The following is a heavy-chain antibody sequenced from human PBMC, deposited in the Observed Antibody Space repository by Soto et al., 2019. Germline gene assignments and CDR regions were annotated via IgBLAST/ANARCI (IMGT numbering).Heavy chain of an antibody. J-gene: IGHJ4*02. V-gene: IGHV5-51*01. Sequence: GESLKISCKGSGYSFTSYWIGWVRQMPGKGLEWMGIIYPGDSDTRYSPSFQGHVTISADKSISTAYLQWSSLKASDTAMYYCARQYSSSWYESYYFDYWGQGTLVTVSS. CDR3: ARQYSSSWYESYYFDY. CDR2: IYPGDSDT. CDR1: GYSFTSYW. D-gene: IGHD6-13*01.